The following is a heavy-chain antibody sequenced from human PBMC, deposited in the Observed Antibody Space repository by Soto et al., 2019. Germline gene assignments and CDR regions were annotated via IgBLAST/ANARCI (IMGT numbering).Heavy chain of an antibody. CDR2: IYHSGTT. CDR1: GGSISSTDW. D-gene: IGHD6-13*01. V-gene: IGHV4-4*02. CDR3: AVPGAGDFGY. J-gene: IGHJ4*02. Sequence: SSETLSLTCAVSGGSISSTDWWTWVRQPPGKGLEWIGEIYHSGTTNYNPSLKSRVTISLDKSKNQFSLTLSSVTAADTAVYYCAVPGAGDFGYWGQGALVTVSS.